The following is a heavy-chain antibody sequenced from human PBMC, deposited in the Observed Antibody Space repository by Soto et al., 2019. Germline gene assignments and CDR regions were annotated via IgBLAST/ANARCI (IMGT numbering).Heavy chain of an antibody. J-gene: IGHJ3*02. D-gene: IGHD3-22*01. Sequence: GASVKVSCKASGYTFTSYGMSWVRQAPGQGLEWMGWISAYNGNTNYAQKLQGRVTMTTDTSTSTAYMELRSLRSDDTAVYYCARSSRLGKWYYYDSSGYYEAFDIWGQGTMVTVSS. CDR3: ARSSRLGKWYYYDSSGYYEAFDI. V-gene: IGHV1-18*01. CDR1: GYTFTSYG. CDR2: ISAYNGNT.